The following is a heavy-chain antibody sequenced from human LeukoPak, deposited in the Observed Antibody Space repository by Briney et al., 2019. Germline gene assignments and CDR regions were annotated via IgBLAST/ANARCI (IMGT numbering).Heavy chain of an antibody. CDR2: ISYDGSNK. V-gene: IGHV3-30*03. Sequence: PGGSLRLSCTASGFTFDNYGMHWVRQAPGKGLEWVAVISYDGSNKYYADSVKGRFTISRGNSKNTLYLQMNSLRAEDTAVYYCAREALAAAGYFDYWGQGTLVTVSS. J-gene: IGHJ4*02. D-gene: IGHD6-13*01. CDR1: GFTFDNYG. CDR3: AREALAAAGYFDY.